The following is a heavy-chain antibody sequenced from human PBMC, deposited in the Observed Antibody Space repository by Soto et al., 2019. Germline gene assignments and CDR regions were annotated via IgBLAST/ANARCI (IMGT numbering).Heavy chain of an antibody. J-gene: IGHJ6*02. CDR1: GYTFTGYY. Sequence: GASVKVSCKASGYTFTGYYIHWVRQAPGQGLEWMGWINPNSGGTNYAQKFQGRVTMTRDTSISTAYMELTSLRSDDTAVYYCTITAPSYYYYAMDVWGQGTTVTVSS. D-gene: IGHD3-10*01. V-gene: IGHV1-2*02. CDR2: INPNSGGT. CDR3: TITAPSYYYYAMDV.